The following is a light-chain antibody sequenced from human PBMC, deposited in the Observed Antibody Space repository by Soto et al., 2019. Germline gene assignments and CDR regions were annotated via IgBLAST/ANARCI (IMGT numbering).Light chain of an antibody. V-gene: IGKV1-5*03. J-gene: IGKJ1*01. CDR1: QSISSW. CDR2: KAS. Sequence: DIQMTQSPSTLSASVGDRVTITCRASQSISSWLAWYQQKPGKAPKLLIYKASSLEIGVPSRFSGSGSGTEFTLTTSSLHPDDFATYYWPHYNSYWTFGQGNKVEIK. CDR3: PHYNSYWT.